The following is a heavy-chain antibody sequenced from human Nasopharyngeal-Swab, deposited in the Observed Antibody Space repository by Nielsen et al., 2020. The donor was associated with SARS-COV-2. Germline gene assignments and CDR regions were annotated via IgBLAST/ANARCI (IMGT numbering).Heavy chain of an antibody. V-gene: IGHV3-33*01. CDR2: IWYDGSNK. CDR3: ARDPPSSLVGATSSGDY. J-gene: IGHJ4*02. D-gene: IGHD1-26*01. Sequence: VRQAPGKGLEWVAVIWYDGSNKYYADSVKGRFTISRDNSKNTLYLQMNSLRAEDTAVYYCARDPPSSLVGATSSGDYWGQGTLVTVSS.